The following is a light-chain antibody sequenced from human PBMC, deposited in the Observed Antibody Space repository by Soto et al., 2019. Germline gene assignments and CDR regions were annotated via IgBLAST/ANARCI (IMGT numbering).Light chain of an antibody. CDR3: SSYAGNNNLV. CDR1: SSDVGGYNY. Sequence: QAVVTQPPSASGSPGQSVTISCTGTSSDVGGYNYVSWYQQYPGKAPKLMIYEVSKRPSGVPDRFSGSKSGNTASLTVSGLQAEDEADYYCSSYAGNNNLVFGGGTQLTVL. V-gene: IGLV2-8*01. J-gene: IGLJ2*01. CDR2: EVS.